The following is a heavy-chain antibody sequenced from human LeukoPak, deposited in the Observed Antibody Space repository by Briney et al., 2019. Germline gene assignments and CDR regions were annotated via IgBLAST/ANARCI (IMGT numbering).Heavy chain of an antibody. D-gene: IGHD3-10*01. CDR3: ARLQSINYYGPPGAFDI. CDR1: GYSFTSYW. V-gene: IGHV5-51*01. Sequence: GESLKISCKGSGYSFTSYWIGWVRQMPGKGLEWMGIIYPGDSDTRYSPSFQGQVTISADKSISTAYLQWSSLKASDTAMYYCARLQSINYYGPPGAFDIWGQGTMVTVSS. CDR2: IYPGDSDT. J-gene: IGHJ3*02.